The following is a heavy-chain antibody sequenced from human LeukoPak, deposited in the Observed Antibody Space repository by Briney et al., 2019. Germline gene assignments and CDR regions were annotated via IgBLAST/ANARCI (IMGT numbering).Heavy chain of an antibody. V-gene: IGHV3-23*05. CDR2: IIDSGNSS. Sequence: GGSLRLSCAASGFTFSSCAMSWVRQAPGKGLEWVSTIIDSGNSSYYADSVEGRFTISRDNSKNTLYLQMNSLRAGDTAVYYCAKDPIFSGSYGVFDSWGQGTLVTVSS. CDR1: GFTFSSCA. D-gene: IGHD1-26*01. CDR3: AKDPIFSGSYGVFDS. J-gene: IGHJ4*02.